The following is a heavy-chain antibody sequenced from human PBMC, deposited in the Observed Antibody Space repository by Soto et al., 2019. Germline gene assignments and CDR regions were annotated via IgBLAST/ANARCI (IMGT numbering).Heavy chain of an antibody. Sequence: QVQLVQSGAEVKKPGASVKVSCTTYGYTFSDYFLHWVRQAPGQGPEWMGFINPKSGGTEYAPKFQGRVTMTRDTSSSTVYMYLSGLTSDDTAIYYCARDSGIPGRYWYFGLWGRGTLVTVSS. V-gene: IGHV1-2*02. D-gene: IGHD2-21*01. CDR2: INPKSGGT. CDR3: ARDSGIPGRYWYFGL. J-gene: IGHJ2*01. CDR1: GYTFSDYF.